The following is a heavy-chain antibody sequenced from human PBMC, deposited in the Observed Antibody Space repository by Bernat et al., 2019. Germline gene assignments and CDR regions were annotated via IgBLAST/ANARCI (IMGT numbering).Heavy chain of an antibody. V-gene: IGHV1-2*04. CDR3: ARGEGVDDYGDFYAFDI. J-gene: IGHJ3*02. CDR1: GYTFTGYY. CDR2: INPNSGGT. Sequence: QVQLVQSEAEVKKPGASVKVSCKASGYTFTGYYMHWVRQAPGQGLEWMGWINPNSGGTNYAQKFQGWVTMTRDTSISTAYMELSRLRSDDTAVYYCARGEGVDDYGDFYAFDIWGQGTMVTVSS. D-gene: IGHD4-17*01.